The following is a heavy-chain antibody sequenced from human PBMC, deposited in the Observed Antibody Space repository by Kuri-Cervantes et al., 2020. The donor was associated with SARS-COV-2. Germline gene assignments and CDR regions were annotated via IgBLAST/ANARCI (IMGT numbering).Heavy chain of an antibody. D-gene: IGHD2-2*02. V-gene: IGHV4-4*02. CDR3: ARVLWDCSRTNCYRYYYYGMDV. CDR1: GGSMSSSNW. Sequence: SETLSLTCVVSGGSMSSSNWWSWVRQPPGKGLEWIGEIYHSGSTNYNPSLKSRVTILVDKSKNQFSLKLSSVTAADTAVYYCARVLWDCSRTNCYRYYYYGMDVWGQGTTVTVSS. CDR2: IYHSGST. J-gene: IGHJ6*02.